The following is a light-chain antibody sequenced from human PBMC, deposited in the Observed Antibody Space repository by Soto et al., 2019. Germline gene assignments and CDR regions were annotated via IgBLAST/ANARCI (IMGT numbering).Light chain of an antibody. CDR2: GAS. J-gene: IGKJ1*01. Sequence: IVMTQSPATLSVSPGERATLSCRASQSVSSNLAWYQQKPGQAPRLLIYGASTRATGIPARFSGSESGTEFTLTISSLQSEDFAVYYCQQYGSSPRTFGQGTKVEI. CDR1: QSVSSN. V-gene: IGKV3-15*01. CDR3: QQYGSSPRT.